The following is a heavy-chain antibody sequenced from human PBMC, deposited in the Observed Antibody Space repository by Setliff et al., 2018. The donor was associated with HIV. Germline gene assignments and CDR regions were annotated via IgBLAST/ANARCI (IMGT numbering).Heavy chain of an antibody. CDR2: IYYSGST. D-gene: IGHD2-8*01. CDR1: GGSISSSSYY. Sequence: PSETLSLTCTVSGGSISSSSYYWGWIRQPPGKGLEWIGSIYYSGSTYYNPSLKSRVTISVDTSKNQFSLKLSSVTAADTAVYYCARDLMAPDRYFDYWGQGTLVTV. J-gene: IGHJ4*02. V-gene: IGHV4-39*07. CDR3: ARDLMAPDRYFDY.